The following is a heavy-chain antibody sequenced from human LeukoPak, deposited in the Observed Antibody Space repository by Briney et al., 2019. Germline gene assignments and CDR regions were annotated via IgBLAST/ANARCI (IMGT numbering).Heavy chain of an antibody. CDR3: ARDQVTRPFDY. J-gene: IGHJ4*02. D-gene: IGHD4-11*01. CDR1: GFTFSSYA. V-gene: IGHV4-59*01. Sequence: GSLRLSCAASGFTFSSYAMSWIRQPPGKGLEWIGYIYYSGSTNYNPSLKSRVTISVDTSKNQFSLKLSSVTAADTAVYYCARDQVTRPFDYWGQGTLVTVSS. CDR2: IYYSGST.